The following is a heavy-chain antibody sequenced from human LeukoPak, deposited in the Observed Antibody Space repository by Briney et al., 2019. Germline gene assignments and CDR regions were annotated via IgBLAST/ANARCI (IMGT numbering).Heavy chain of an antibody. J-gene: IGHJ3*02. D-gene: IGHD6-6*01. Sequence: GGSLRLSCAASGFTFSSYSMNWVRQAPGKGLEWVSYISSSSSTIYYADSVKGRFTISRDNAKNSLYLQMNSLRAEDTAVYYCARRRSSSSSVLAFDIWGQGTMVTVSS. V-gene: IGHV3-48*04. CDR1: GFTFSSYS. CDR3: ARRRSSSSSVLAFDI. CDR2: ISSSSSTI.